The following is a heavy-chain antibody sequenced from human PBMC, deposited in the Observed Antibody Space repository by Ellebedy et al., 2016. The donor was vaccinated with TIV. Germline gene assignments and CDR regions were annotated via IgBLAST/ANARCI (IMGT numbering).Heavy chain of an antibody. D-gene: IGHD4-17*01. CDR1: GFSFNSYW. J-gene: IGHJ3*01. V-gene: IGHV3-7*01. CDR2: INQGGSVK. CDR3: ATDVSYGDYRSPAHAFVF. Sequence: GESLKISCAASGFSFNSYWMTWVRQAPGKGLEWVANINQGGSVKYYVDSLRGRFTISRDNAKNSLFLQMNSLRAEDTAVYYCATDVSYGDYRSPAHAFVFWGQGTMVSVAS.